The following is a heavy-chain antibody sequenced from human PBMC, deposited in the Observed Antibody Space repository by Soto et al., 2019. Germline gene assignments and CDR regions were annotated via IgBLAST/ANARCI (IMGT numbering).Heavy chain of an antibody. V-gene: IGHV4-34*01. Sequence: SETLSLTCAVYGGSFSGYYWSWIRQPPGKGLEWIGEINHSGSTNYNPSLKSRVTISVDTSKNQFSLKLSSVTAADTAVYYCARGYCTNGVCPPGPYYMDVWGKGTTVTVSS. D-gene: IGHD2-8*01. CDR1: GGSFSGYY. J-gene: IGHJ6*03. CDR3: ARGYCTNGVCPPGPYYMDV. CDR2: INHSGST.